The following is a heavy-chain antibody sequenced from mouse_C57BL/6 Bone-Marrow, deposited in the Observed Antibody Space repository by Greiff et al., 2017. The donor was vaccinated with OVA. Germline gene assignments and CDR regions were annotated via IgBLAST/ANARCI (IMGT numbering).Heavy chain of an antibody. CDR3: ARGGSGYYFDY. D-gene: IGHD1-1*01. CDR1: GYTFTSYG. Sequence: QVQLQQSGAELARPGASVKLSCKASGYTFTSYGISWVKQRTGQGLEWIGEIYPRSGKTYYNEKFKGKDTLTADKSSSTAYMELRSLTSEDSAVYFCARGGSGYYFDYWGQGTTLTVSS. CDR2: IYPRSGKT. V-gene: IGHV1-81*01. J-gene: IGHJ2*01.